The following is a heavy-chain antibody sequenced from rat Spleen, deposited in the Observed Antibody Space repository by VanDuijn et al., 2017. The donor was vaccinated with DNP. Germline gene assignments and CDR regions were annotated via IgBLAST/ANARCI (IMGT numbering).Heavy chain of an antibody. CDR1: GFTFSSFP. D-gene: IGHD1-11*01. V-gene: IGHV5-46*01. CDR3: ATGVYGGYEDWFAN. Sequence: EVQLVESGGGSVQPGRSMKLSCAASGFTFSSFPMAWFRQAPTKGLAWVATISTRGSRTYYPDSVKGRFTISRDNAKSSLYLQMDSLRSEDTATYYCATGVYGGYEDWFANWGQGTLVTVSS. CDR2: ISTRGSRT. J-gene: IGHJ3*01.